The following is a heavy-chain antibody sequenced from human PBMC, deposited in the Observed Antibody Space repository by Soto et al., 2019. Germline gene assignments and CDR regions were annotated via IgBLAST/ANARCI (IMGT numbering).Heavy chain of an antibody. CDR3: ARDSVGTTVASGMDD. CDR1: GGTFSSYA. Sequence: QVQLVQSGAEVKKPGSSVKVSCTASGGTFSSYAISWVRQAPGQGLEWMGGIIPIFGTANYAQKFQGRVTITADESTSTAYMELSSLRYEDTAVYYGARDSVGTTVASGMDDCGHGTTVTVSS. CDR2: IIPIFGTA. V-gene: IGHV1-69*01. D-gene: IGHD4-17*01. J-gene: IGHJ6*02.